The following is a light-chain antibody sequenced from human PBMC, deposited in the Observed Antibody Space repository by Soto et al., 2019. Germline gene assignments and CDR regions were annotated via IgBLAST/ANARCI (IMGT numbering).Light chain of an antibody. J-gene: IGKJ1*01. CDR1: QSISSY. Sequence: IQITQSPSTLSASVGDRVTITCRASQSISSYLNWYQQKPGKAPKLLIYAASSLQSGVPSRFSGSGSGTDFTLTISRLQPEDFATYYCQQCYSTSWTFGQGTKVDI. CDR3: QQCYSTSWT. V-gene: IGKV1-39*01. CDR2: AAS.